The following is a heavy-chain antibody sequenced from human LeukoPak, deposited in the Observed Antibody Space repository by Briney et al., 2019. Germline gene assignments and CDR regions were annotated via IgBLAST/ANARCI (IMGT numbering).Heavy chain of an antibody. CDR3: ARDMVRGQNWFDP. Sequence: GGSLRLSCAASGFTFSSYGMHWVRQAPGKGLEWVAFIRYDGSNKYYADSVKGRFTISRDNAKNSLYLQMNSLRAEDTAVYYCARDMVRGQNWFDPWGQGTLVTVSS. D-gene: IGHD3-10*01. CDR2: IRYDGSNK. J-gene: IGHJ5*02. V-gene: IGHV3-30*02. CDR1: GFTFSSYG.